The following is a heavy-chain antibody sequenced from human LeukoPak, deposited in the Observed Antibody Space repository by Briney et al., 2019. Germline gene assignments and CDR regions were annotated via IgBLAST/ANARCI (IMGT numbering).Heavy chain of an antibody. V-gene: IGHV4-34*01. CDR3: ARAIVPGFTVGPTQFDY. Sequence: PSETLSLTCAVYGGSFSGYYWSWIRQPPGKGLEWIGEINHSGSTNYNPSLKSRVTISVDTSKSRFSLKLSSVTAADTAVYYCARAIVPGFTVGPTQFDYWGQGTLVTVSS. D-gene: IGHD4-11*01. CDR1: GGSFSGYY. J-gene: IGHJ4*02. CDR2: INHSGST.